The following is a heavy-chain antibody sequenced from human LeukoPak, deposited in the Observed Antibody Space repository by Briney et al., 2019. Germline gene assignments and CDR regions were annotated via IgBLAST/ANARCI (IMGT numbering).Heavy chain of an antibody. V-gene: IGHV3-53*01. CDR2: IYSGGNT. J-gene: IGHJ4*02. Sequence: GVSLRLSCAASGFTVSSNYMSWVRQSPGKGLEWVSVIYSGGNTYYVDSVKGRFTISRDNSKNTLYLQMNSLRAEDTAVYYCARSLRVAAGALDYWGQGTLVTVSS. D-gene: IGHD6-13*01. CDR1: GFTVSSNY. CDR3: ARSLRVAAGALDY.